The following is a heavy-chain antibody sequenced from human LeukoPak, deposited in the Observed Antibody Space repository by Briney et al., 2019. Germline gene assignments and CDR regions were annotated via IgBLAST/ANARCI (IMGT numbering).Heavy chain of an antibody. D-gene: IGHD3-9*01. J-gene: IGHJ4*02. CDR3: TTEREYYDVLTGYYRGGY. Sequence: GGSLRLSCAASGFTFSNAWMSWVRQAPGKGLEWVGRIKSKTYGETTDYAAPVKGRFTISRDDSKNTLYLQMNSLKAEDTAVYYCTTEREYYDVLTGYYRGGYWGQGTLVTVSS. CDR2: IKSKTYGETT. CDR1: GFTFSNAW. V-gene: IGHV3-15*01.